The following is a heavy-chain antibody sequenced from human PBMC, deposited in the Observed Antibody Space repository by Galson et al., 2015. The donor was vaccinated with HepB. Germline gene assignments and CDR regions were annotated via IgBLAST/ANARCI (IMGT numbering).Heavy chain of an antibody. J-gene: IGHJ3*02. V-gene: IGHV4-34*01. CDR2: INHSGST. Sequence: SWIRQPPGKGLEWIGEINHSGSTNHNPSLKSRVTISVDTSKNQFSLKLSSVTAADTAVYYCARGGGGIVLSAFDIWGQGTMVTVSS. D-gene: IGHD2-8*02. CDR3: ARGGGGIVLSAFDI.